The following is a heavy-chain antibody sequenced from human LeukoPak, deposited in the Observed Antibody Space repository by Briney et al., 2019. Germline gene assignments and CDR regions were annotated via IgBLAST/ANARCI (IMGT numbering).Heavy chain of an antibody. J-gene: IGHJ6*03. CDR1: GFTFSSYA. V-gene: IGHV3-23*01. Sequence: GGSLRLSCAASGFTFSSYAMSWVRQAPGKGLEWVSAISGSGGSTYYADSVKGRFTISRDNSKNTLYLQMNSLRAEDTAVYYCAKGLWLQQLYYYYYMDVWGKGTTVTVSS. CDR2: ISGSGGST. D-gene: IGHD5-24*01. CDR3: AKGLWLQQLYYYYYMDV.